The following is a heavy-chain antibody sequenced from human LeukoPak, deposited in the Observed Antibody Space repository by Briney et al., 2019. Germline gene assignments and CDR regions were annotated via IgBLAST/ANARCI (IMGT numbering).Heavy chain of an antibody. J-gene: IGHJ3*02. CDR3: ASEMTANAFDI. Sequence: GASVKVSCKASGYTFTNNPIHWVRRAPGQRLEWMGWINTDGGNTKYSQEFQGRVTLTRDTSASTVYMELSTLRFGDMAIYYCASEMTANAFDIWGQGTMLTVSS. CDR2: INTDGGNT. CDR1: GYTFTNNP. V-gene: IGHV1-3*03.